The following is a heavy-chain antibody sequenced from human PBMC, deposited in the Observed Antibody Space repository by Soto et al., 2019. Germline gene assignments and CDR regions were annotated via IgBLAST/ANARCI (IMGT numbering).Heavy chain of an antibody. J-gene: IGHJ5*02. V-gene: IGHV3-49*03. Sequence: TGGSLRLSCTASGFTFGDYAMSWFRQAPGKGLEWVGFIRSKAYGGTTEYAASVKGRFTISRDDSKSIAYLQMNSLKTEDTAVYYCTRAPLRCSGGSCYSADAWGQGTLVTVSS. D-gene: IGHD2-15*01. CDR1: GFTFGDYA. CDR2: IRSKAYGGTT. CDR3: TRAPLRCSGGSCYSADA.